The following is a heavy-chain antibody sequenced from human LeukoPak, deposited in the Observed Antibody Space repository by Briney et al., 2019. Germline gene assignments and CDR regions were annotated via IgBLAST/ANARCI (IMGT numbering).Heavy chain of an antibody. V-gene: IGHV3-11*01. CDR1: GFTLNDYY. D-gene: IGHD6-19*01. J-gene: IGHJ4*02. CDR3: AREIVAGTFDS. CDR2: IGSSDNRI. Sequence: GGSLRLSCAASGFTLNDYYMSWIRQAPGKGLEWVSDIGSSDNRISYADSVKGRFTIPRDIAKNSLYLQVNSLRAEDTAVYYCAREIVAGTFDSWGQGTLVTVSS.